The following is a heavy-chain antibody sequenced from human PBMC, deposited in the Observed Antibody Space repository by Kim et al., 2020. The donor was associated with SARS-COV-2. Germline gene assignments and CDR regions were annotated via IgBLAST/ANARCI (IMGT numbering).Heavy chain of an antibody. CDR2: ISGSGGST. CDR3: AISYSSSWYNYYYYGMDV. J-gene: IGHJ6*02. CDR1: GFTFSSYA. D-gene: IGHD6-13*01. V-gene: IGHV3-23*01. Sequence: GGSLRLSCAASGFTFSSYAMSWVRQAPGKGLEWVSAISGSGGSTYYADSVKGRFTISRDNSKNTLYLQMNSLRAEDTAVYYCAISYSSSWYNYYYYGMDVWGQVTTVTVSS.